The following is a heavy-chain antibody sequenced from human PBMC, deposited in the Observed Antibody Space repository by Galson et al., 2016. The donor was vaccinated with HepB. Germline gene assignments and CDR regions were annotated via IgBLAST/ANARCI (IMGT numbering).Heavy chain of an antibody. CDR3: ARAPPIDSPYYFYN. CDR1: GGSISSGGYF. V-gene: IGHV4-31*03. Sequence: TLSLTCTVSGGSISSGGYFWSWIRQHPEKGLEWIGYIHHTGSTYYNPYLKSRVDMSVDTSESQFSLKLNSVTAADTAVYYCARAPPIDSPYYFYNWGQGALVTVSS. J-gene: IGHJ4*02. D-gene: IGHD1-26*01. CDR2: IHHTGST.